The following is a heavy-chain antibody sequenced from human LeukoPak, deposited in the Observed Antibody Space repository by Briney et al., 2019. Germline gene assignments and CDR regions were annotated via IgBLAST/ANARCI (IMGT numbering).Heavy chain of an antibody. V-gene: IGHV4-59*01. CDR1: GGSISSYY. J-gene: IGHJ3*02. CDR2: IYSGGST. D-gene: IGHD3-22*01. CDR3: ARVWSYYDSSGPRRAFDI. Sequence: SETLSLTCSVSGGSISSYYWSWIRQPPGKGLEWIGYIYSGGSTNYNPSLKSRVTMSVDTSKNHFSLKLSSVTAADTAVYYCARVWSYYDSSGPRRAFDIWGQGTMVTVSS.